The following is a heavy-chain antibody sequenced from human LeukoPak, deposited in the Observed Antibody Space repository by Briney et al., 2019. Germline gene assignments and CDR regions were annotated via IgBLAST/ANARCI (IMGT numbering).Heavy chain of an antibody. J-gene: IGHJ4*02. CDR3: ARYGHIVVAGDY. CDR1: GGSISSGGYS. D-gene: IGHD2-21*01. CDR2: IYHRGST. V-gene: IGHV4-30-2*01. Sequence: SQTLSLTCAVSGGSISSGGYSWSWIRQPPGKGLEWIGYIYHRGSTYYNPSLKSRVTISVDRSKNQFSLKLSSVTAADTAVYYCARYGHIVVAGDYWGQGTLVTVSS.